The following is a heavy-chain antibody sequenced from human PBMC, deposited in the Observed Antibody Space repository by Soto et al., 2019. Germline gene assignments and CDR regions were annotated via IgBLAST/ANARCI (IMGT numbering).Heavy chain of an antibody. D-gene: IGHD3-22*01. J-gene: IGHJ3*02. CDR3: TYDSIPGAFDI. CDR2: ISGSGGGT. Sequence: VGTLRLSCAASGFTFSSYAMSWVRQAPGKGLEWVSAISGSGGGTYYADSVKGRFTISRDNSKNTLYLQMNSLRAEDTAVYYCTYDSIPGAFDIWGQGTMVTVSS. V-gene: IGHV3-23*01. CDR1: GFTFSSYA.